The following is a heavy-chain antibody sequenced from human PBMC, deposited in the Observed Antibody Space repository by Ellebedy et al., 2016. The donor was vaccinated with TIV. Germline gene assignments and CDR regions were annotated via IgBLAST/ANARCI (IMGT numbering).Heavy chain of an antibody. CDR1: GYTFTRYY. D-gene: IGHD5-24*01. CDR3: ATERHVEMATILTDAFDI. Sequence: AASVKVSCKASGYTFTRYYMHWVRQAPGQGLEWMGRIIPILAIADYAQKFQGRVTITADKSTSTAYLELSSLRSEDTAVYYCATERHVEMATILTDAFDIWGQGTMVTVSP. CDR2: IIPILAIA. V-gene: IGHV1-69*04. J-gene: IGHJ3*02.